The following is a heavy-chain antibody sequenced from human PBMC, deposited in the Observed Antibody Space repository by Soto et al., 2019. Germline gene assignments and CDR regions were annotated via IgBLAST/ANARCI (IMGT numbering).Heavy chain of an antibody. CDR3: ASVAGFVGTSTGYGSSGYGDYYDGRDG. Sequence: SETPALTCPVSGGSISSYYWSRLRPPAGKGLEWIGRIYTSGSTNYNPSLKSRATMSVDTPKNHFPRKRSCVTAADAAVYYCASVAGFVGTSTGYGSSGYGDYYDGRDGRGQGT. D-gene: IGHD6-13*01. V-gene: IGHV4-4*07. CDR2: IYTSGST. J-gene: IGHJ6*02. CDR1: GGSISSYY.